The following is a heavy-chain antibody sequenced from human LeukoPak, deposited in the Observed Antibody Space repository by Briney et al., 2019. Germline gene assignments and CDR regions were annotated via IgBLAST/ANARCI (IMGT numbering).Heavy chain of an antibody. CDR1: GGSISGYY. CDR3: ARSTGWSSDLLDY. D-gene: IGHD6-19*01. J-gene: IGHJ4*02. V-gene: IGHV4-4*07. Sequence: SETLSLTCTVSGGSISGYYWNRIRQPAGKGLEWIGRVYTSGTTNYSPSLKSRITMSVDTSKNQFSLRLISVTAADTAVYYCARSTGWSSDLLDYWGQGALVTVSS. CDR2: VYTSGTT.